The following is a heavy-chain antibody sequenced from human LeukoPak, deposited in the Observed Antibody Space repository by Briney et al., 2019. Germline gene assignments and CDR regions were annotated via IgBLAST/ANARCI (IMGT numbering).Heavy chain of an antibody. D-gene: IGHD6-19*01. CDR2: ISSSSSYI. CDR1: GFTFSSYS. Sequence: PGGSLRLSCAASGFTFSSYSMNWVRQAPGKGLEWVSSISSSSSYIYYADSVKGRFTISRDNSKNTLYLQMNSLRAEDTAVYYCAKRGTWDIAVEEFDYWGQGTLVTVSS. CDR3: AKRGTWDIAVEEFDY. J-gene: IGHJ4*02. V-gene: IGHV3-21*04.